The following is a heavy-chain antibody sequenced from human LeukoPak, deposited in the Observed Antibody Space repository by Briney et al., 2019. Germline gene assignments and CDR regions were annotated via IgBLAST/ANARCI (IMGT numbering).Heavy chain of an antibody. CDR2: IYYSGST. CDR3: ARGYSSGWFGGFDY. V-gene: IGHV4-61*01. D-gene: IGHD6-19*01. Sequence: PSETLSHTCTVSGGSVSSGSYYWSWIRQPPGKGLEWIGYIYYSGSTNYNPSLKSRVTISVDTSKNQFSLKLSSVTAADTAVYYCARGYSSGWFGGFDYWGQGTLVTVSS. J-gene: IGHJ4*02. CDR1: GGSVSSGSYY.